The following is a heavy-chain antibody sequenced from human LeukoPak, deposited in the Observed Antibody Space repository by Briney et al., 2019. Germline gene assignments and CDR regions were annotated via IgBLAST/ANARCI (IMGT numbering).Heavy chain of an antibody. Sequence: ASVKVSCKASGYSITTCDINWVRQAAGQGLEWMGWMNPNNGNTGYAQKFQGRVTMTRDTSISTAYMELSSLRSEDTAVYYCVRGFRDCSSTSCYLLHFNWFDSWGQGTLVTVSS. CDR3: VRGFRDCSSTSCYLLHFNWFDS. CDR2: MNPNNGNT. V-gene: IGHV1-8*01. CDR1: GYSITTCD. D-gene: IGHD2-2*01. J-gene: IGHJ5*01.